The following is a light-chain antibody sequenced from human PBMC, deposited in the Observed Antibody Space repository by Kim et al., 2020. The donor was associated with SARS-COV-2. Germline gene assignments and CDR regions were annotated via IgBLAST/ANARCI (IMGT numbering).Light chain of an antibody. CDR3: QQYYSTPSS. Sequence: RATINCQTRQSVFYGSNNKNYFACDQQKPGQPPTLLVYWASPRESGVPDRFGGSGSATDFTLTISSLQAEDVAVYYCQQYYSTPSSFGQGTKLEI. CDR2: WAS. J-gene: IGKJ2*03. V-gene: IGKV4-1*01. CDR1: QSVFYGSNNKNY.